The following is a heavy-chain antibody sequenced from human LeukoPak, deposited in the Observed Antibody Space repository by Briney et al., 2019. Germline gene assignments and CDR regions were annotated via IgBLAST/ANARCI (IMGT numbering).Heavy chain of an antibody. CDR2: ISGGGDYT. J-gene: IGHJ4*02. V-gene: IGHV3-23*01. D-gene: IGHD4-17*01. CDR3: VKVGSNYGDPKDY. CDR1: GFIFSSYA. Sequence: GGPLRLSCAASGFIFSSYAMSWVRQAPGKGLEWVSTISGGGDYTFYADSVKGRFTVSRDNSKNTLFVQMNSLRADDTAVYYCVKVGSNYGDPKDYWGQGTLVSVTS.